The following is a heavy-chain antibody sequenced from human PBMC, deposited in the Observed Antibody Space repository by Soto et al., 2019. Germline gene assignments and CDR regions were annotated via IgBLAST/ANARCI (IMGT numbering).Heavy chain of an antibody. J-gene: IGHJ4*02. V-gene: IGHV4-4*08. D-gene: IGHD6-19*01. CDR1: GVSLSNSY. Sequence: QVQLQESGPGLVKPSATMSLTCTVSGVSLSNSYCSWARQPPGKGLEWIGHIWSSGSTNSNPSLRSRVTLSVDTSKNQVSLQLSSVTATDTAVYYCSKGGGSYTTGWYNDYWGQGTLVTVSS. CDR2: IWSSGST. CDR3: SKGGGSYTTGWYNDY.